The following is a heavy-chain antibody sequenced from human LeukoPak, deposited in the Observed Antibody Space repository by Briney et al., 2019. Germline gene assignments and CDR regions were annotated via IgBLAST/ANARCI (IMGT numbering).Heavy chain of an antibody. CDR3: ARESWSDSVAFDI. D-gene: IGHD3-3*01. V-gene: IGHV3-30*19. CDR2: ISYGGIDK. Sequence: GGSLRLSCAASGFTFSSSGMHWVRQAPGEGLEWVGLISYGGIDKSYADSVKGRFTISRDSSKRTLYLQMNSLRAEDTAMYYCARESWSDSVAFDIWGLGTMVIVSS. J-gene: IGHJ3*02. CDR1: GFTFSSSG.